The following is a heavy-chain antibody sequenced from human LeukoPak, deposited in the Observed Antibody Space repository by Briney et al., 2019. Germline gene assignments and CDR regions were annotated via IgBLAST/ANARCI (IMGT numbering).Heavy chain of an antibody. V-gene: IGHV3-30*02. D-gene: IGHD3-10*01. CDR2: HFASNK. CDR1: GFIFSSYG. Sequence: PGGSLRLSCVTSGFIFSSYGIHWVRQAPGKGLEWVAWHFASNKYYAESVRGRFTMSRDNSKSTLYLQMNSLRAEDTAVYYCARDSLGDPTYYFDCWGQGTLVTVSS. J-gene: IGHJ4*02. CDR3: ARDSLGDPTYYFDC.